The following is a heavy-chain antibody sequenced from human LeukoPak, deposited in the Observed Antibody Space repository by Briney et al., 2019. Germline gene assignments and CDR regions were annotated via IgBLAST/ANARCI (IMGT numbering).Heavy chain of an antibody. CDR1: GFTSRSYA. CDR2: ISGSGGST. Sequence: PGGSLRLSCAASGFTSRSYAMSWVRQAPGEGLEWVSAISGSGGSTYYADSVKGRFTISRDNSKNTLYLQMNSLRADDTAVYYCAKGPLNCDSSGYYCYFDYWGQGTLVTVSS. D-gene: IGHD3-22*01. V-gene: IGHV3-23*01. J-gene: IGHJ4*02. CDR3: AKGPLNCDSSGYYCYFDY.